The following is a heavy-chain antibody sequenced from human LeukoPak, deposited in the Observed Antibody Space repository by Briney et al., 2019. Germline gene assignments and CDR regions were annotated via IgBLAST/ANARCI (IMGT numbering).Heavy chain of an antibody. Sequence: ASVKVSCKASGYTFTSYGISWVRQAPGQGLEWMGWISAYNGNTNYAQKLQGRVTMTTDTSTSTAYMELRSLRSDDTAVYYCARDPALYGSGSYYTGWGQGTLVTVSS. CDR1: GYTFTSYG. CDR2: ISAYNGNT. J-gene: IGHJ4*02. V-gene: IGHV1-18*01. D-gene: IGHD3-10*01. CDR3: ARDPALYGSGSYYTG.